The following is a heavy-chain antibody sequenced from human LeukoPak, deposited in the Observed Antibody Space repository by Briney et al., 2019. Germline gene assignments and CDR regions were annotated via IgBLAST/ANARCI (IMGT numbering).Heavy chain of an antibody. D-gene: IGHD4-17*01. CDR1: AFTFSDYY. CDR3: ARDYGDFGGVASDARNFDY. J-gene: IGHJ4*02. Sequence: PGGSLRLSCAASAFTFSDYYMSWIRQAPGKGLEWVSYISSSGSTIYYADSVKGRFTISRDNAKNSLYLQMNSLRAEDTAVYYCARDYGDFGGVASDARNFDYWGQGTLVTVSS. CDR2: ISSSGSTI. V-gene: IGHV3-11*01.